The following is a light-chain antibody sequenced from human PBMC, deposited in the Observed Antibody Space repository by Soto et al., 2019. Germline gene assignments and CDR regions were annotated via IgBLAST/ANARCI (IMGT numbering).Light chain of an antibody. Sequence: QSVLTQPASVCGSPGQAITISCTGTSSDVGGYTYVSWYQQHPGKAPKFIIYDVSNRPSGVSNRFSGSKSGNTASLTISGLQAEDEADYYCSSYTTSNTRQIVFGTGTKVTVL. CDR3: SSYTTSNTRQIV. V-gene: IGLV2-14*01. CDR2: DVS. J-gene: IGLJ1*01. CDR1: SSDVGGYTY.